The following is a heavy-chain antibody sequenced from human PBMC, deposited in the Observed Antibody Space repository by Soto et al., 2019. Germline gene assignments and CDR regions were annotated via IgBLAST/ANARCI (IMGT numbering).Heavy chain of an antibody. J-gene: IGHJ6*02. V-gene: IGHV5-51*01. CDR1: VYRFSSYL. CDR3: ARQGSNGAYYYYGMDV. D-gene: IGHD2-8*01. CDR2: IYPGDSDT. Sequence: GESLKISCKGSVYRFSSYLIAWVRQMPGKGLEWMGIIYPGDSDTRYSPSFQGQVTMSVDKSNSTAYLHWSSLKASDTAMYYCARQGSNGAYYYYGMDVWGQGPTVTVSS.